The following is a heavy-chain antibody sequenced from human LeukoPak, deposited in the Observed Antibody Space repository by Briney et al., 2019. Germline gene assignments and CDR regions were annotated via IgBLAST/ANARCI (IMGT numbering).Heavy chain of an antibody. CDR2: IRYDGSNK. Sequence: SCKASGYTFTGYYMHWVRQAPGKGLEWVAFIRYDGSNKYFADSVKGRFTISRDNSKNTLYLQMNSLRAEDTAVYYCANLPGIAAAGTDYWGQGTLVTVSS. J-gene: IGHJ4*02. CDR1: GYTFTGYY. CDR3: ANLPGIAAAGTDY. D-gene: IGHD6-13*01. V-gene: IGHV3-30*02.